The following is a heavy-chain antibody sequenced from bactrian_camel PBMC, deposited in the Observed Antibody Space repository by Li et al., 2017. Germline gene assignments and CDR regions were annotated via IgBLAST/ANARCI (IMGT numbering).Heavy chain of an antibody. D-gene: IGHD6*01. J-gene: IGHJ4*01. V-gene: IGHV3S40*01. Sequence: DVQLVESGGDSVQPGGSLRLSCVASQYTGGRNCMGWFRQSPGKGREGVALINTDHVNTFYADSVDGRFTIAVDNARNTVYLQMNSLKPEDTACTTVRQIRGDVVVGTSRNTGARGPRSPSP. CDR2: INTDHVNT. CDR3: RQIRGDVVVGTSRNT. CDR1: QYTGGRNC.